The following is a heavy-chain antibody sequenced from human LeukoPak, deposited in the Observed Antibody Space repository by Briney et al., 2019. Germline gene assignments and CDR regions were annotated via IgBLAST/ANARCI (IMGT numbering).Heavy chain of an antibody. CDR2: IIPIFGTA. V-gene: IGHV1-69*13. CDR1: GGTFSSYA. J-gene: IGHJ5*02. CDR3: ARDRERWFDP. Sequence: GASVKVSCKASGGTFSSYAISWVRQAPGQGLEWMGGIIPIFGTANYAQKFQGRVTITADESTSTAYMELSSLRSEDTAVYYCARDRERWFDPWGQGTQVTVSS.